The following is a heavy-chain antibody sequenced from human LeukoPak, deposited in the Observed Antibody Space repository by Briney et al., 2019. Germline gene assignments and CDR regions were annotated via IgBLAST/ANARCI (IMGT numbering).Heavy chain of an antibody. D-gene: IGHD1-26*01. Sequence: GGSLRLSCAASGFTFSSYAMSWVRQAPGQGLQWVSAISGSGGSTYYAASEKGRFTISRDNSKNTLYLQMNSLRSQHTAVYYCAKPGVGATPRLTPHDCWGQGTLVTVSS. CDR1: GFTFSSYA. CDR3: AKPGVGATPRLTPHDC. V-gene: IGHV3-23*01. CDR2: ISGSGGST. J-gene: IGHJ4*02.